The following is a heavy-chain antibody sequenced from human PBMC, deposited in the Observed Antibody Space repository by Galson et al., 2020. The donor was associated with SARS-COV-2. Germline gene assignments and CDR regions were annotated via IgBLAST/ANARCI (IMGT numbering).Heavy chain of an antibody. D-gene: IGHD2-2*01. CDR2: MSYDGSEK. CDR3: AAGIVVIPSARYGMDV. CDR1: GFTFSTYG. J-gene: IGHJ6*02. V-gene: IGHV3-30*03. Sequence: TGGSLRLSCAASGFTFSTYGMHWVRQAPGKGLEWVTVMSYDGSEKYYADSVKGRFTISRDNSKNTLYLQMNSLRAEDTAVYYCAAGIVVIPSARYGMDVWGQGTTVTVSS.